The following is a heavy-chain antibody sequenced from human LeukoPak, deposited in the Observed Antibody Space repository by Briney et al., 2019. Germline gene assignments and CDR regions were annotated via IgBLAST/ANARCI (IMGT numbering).Heavy chain of an antibody. Sequence: ASVKVSCKASGGTLSSYAISWVRQAPGQGLEWMGGIIPIFGTANYAQKFQGRVTITADKSTSTAYMELSSLRSEDTAVYYCARMFPRGYSYGHFDYWGQGTLVTVSS. CDR3: ARMFPRGYSYGHFDY. CDR1: GGTLSSYA. CDR2: IIPIFGTA. J-gene: IGHJ4*02. D-gene: IGHD5-18*01. V-gene: IGHV1-69*06.